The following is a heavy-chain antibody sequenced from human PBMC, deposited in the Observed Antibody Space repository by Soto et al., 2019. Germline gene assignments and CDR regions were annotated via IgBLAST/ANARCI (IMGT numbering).Heavy chain of an antibody. D-gene: IGHD1-26*01. CDR3: AKQSNSASYYRAFDI. CDR2: IYPDDSDA. Sequence: GESLTISCKGSGYSFSNYWLVWVRQMPGKGLEWMGIIYPDDSDARYSPSFQGQVTISADKSISTAYLQWRSLRASDTAMYYCAKQSNSASYYRAFDIWGQRTMGTVSS. CDR1: GYSFSNYW. J-gene: IGHJ3*02. V-gene: IGHV5-51*01.